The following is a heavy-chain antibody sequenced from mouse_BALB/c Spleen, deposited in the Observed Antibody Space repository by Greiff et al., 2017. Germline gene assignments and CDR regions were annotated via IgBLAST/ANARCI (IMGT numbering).Heavy chain of an antibody. CDR3: ARGYGNYGFAY. D-gene: IGHD2-10*02. CDR2: ISSGGST. V-gene: IGHV5-6-5*01. J-gene: IGHJ3*01. Sequence: EVKLVESGGGLVKPGGSLKLSCAASGFTFSSYAMSWVRQTPEKRLEWVASISSGGSTYYPDSVKGRFTISRDNARNILYLQMSSLRSEDTAMYYCARGYGNYGFAYWGQGTLVTVSA. CDR1: GFTFSSYA.